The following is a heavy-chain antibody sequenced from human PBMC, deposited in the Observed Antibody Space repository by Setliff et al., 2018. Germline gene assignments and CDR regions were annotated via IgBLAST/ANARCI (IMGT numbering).Heavy chain of an antibody. V-gene: IGHV4-39*07. J-gene: IGHJ4*02. CDR1: GDSISSGYYY. CDR2: LSFAGDA. CDR3: ARDPGFRSGTWALDN. D-gene: IGHD3-16*01. Sequence: LSLTCTVSGDSISSGYYYWAWIRQTPGKGLEWVGSLSFAGDAYYNPSLKSRVTMSPDTSKNQFSLRVKSVTAADTALYSCARDPGFRSGTWALDNWGQGTLVTVSS.